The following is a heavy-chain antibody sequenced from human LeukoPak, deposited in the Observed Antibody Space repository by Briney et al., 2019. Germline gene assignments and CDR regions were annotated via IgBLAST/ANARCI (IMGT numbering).Heavy chain of an antibody. V-gene: IGHV4-34*01. Sequence: KPSETLSLTCAVYGGSFSGYYWSWIRQPPGKGLEWIGEINHSGSTNYNPFLKSRVTISVDTSKNQFSLKLSSVTAADTAVYYCATRRGNYDSSGYYYGYWGQGTLVTVSS. CDR1: GGSFSGYY. CDR3: ATRRGNYDSSGYYYGY. J-gene: IGHJ4*02. D-gene: IGHD3-22*01. CDR2: INHSGST.